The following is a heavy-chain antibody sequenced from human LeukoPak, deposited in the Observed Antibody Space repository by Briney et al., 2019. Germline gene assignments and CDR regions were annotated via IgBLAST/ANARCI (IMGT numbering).Heavy chain of an antibody. CDR2: ISYDGSNK. J-gene: IGHJ4*02. Sequence: PGGSLRLSCAASGFTFSSYGMHGVRQAPAKGLEGGAVISYDGSNKYYADSVKDRFTISRDNSKNTLYLQMNSLRAEDTAVYYCAKRVDYWGQGTLVTVSS. V-gene: IGHV3-30*18. CDR1: GFTFSSYG. CDR3: AKRVDY.